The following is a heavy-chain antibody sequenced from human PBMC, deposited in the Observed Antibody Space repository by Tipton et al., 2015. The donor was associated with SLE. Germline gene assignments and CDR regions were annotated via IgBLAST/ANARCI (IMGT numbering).Heavy chain of an antibody. D-gene: IGHD6-13*01. Sequence: GSLRLSCAASGFTFSGSAMHWVRQASGKGLEWVGRIRSKANSYATAYAASVKGRFTISRDDSKNTAYLQMNSLKTEDTAVYYCTRQGYSSSAFDYWGQGTLVTVSS. CDR3: TRQGYSSSAFDY. J-gene: IGHJ4*02. CDR2: IRSKANSYAT. V-gene: IGHV3-73*01. CDR1: GFTFSGSA.